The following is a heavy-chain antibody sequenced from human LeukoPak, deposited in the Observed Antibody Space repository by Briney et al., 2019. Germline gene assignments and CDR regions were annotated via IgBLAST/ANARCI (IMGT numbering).Heavy chain of an antibody. Sequence: GRSLRLSCAASGFTFSTDAMTWVRQAPGKRLQWVSAISWSGGDTYYEDSVKGRFTISRDNSKNMMYLQMNSLRAEDTAVYYCARDSSGWSKNYWGQGTLVTVSS. V-gene: IGHV3-23*01. CDR3: ARDSSGWSKNY. J-gene: IGHJ4*02. CDR2: ISWSGGDT. D-gene: IGHD6-19*01. CDR1: GFTFSTDA.